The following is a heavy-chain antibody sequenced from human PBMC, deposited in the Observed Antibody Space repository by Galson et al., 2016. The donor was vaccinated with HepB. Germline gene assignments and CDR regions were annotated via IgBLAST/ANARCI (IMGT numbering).Heavy chain of an antibody. V-gene: IGHV3-48*04. CDR2: ISTASTTI. D-gene: IGHD6-13*01. CDR3: STGLGGIAPAGY. Sequence: SLRLSCAASGFTFSNYGLNWVRQAPGKGLEWISYISTASTTIYYASSVKGRFTVSRDNARYSPYLQMNSLRADDTAKDDCSTGLGGIAPAGYWGRGTPVTVSS. J-gene: IGHJ4*02. CDR1: GFTFSNYG.